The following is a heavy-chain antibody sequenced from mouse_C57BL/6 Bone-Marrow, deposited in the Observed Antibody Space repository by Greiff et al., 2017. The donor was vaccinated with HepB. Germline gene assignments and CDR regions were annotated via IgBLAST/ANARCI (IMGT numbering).Heavy chain of an antibody. D-gene: IGHD1-1*01. J-gene: IGHJ2*01. CDR3: AREDYYYGSSPYYFDY. CDR2: IYPGSGNT. CDR1: GYTFTDYY. Sequence: VKLVESGAELVRPGASVKLSCKASGYTFTDYYINWVKQRPGQGLEWIARIYPGSGNTYYNEKFKGKATLTAEKSSSTAYMQLSSLTSEDSAVYFCAREDYYYGSSPYYFDYWGQGTTLTVSS. V-gene: IGHV1-76*01.